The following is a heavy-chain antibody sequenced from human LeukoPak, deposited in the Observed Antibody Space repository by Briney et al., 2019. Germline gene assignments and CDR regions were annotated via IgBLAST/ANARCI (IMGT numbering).Heavy chain of an antibody. J-gene: IGHJ3*02. D-gene: IGHD2-2*01. CDR2: IYHSGST. V-gene: IGHV4-30-2*01. CDR3: ARSHQLLSSAFDI. Sequence: SQTLSLTCAASGGSISSGGYSWSWIRQPPGKGLEWIGYIYHSGSTYYNPSLKSRVTISVDRSKNQFSLKLSSVTAADTAVYYRARSHQLLSSAFDIWGQGTMVTVSS. CDR1: GGSISSGGYS.